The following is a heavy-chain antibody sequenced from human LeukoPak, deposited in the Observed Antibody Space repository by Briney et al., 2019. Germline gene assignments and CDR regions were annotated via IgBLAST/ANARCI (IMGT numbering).Heavy chain of an antibody. CDR1: GFTFSSYA. CDR2: ISGSGGST. V-gene: IGHV3-23*01. CDR3: AKESVSVLRYFDWLPDDY. J-gene: IGHJ4*02. D-gene: IGHD3-9*01. Sequence: GGSLRLSCAAYGFTFSSYAMSWVRQAPGKGLEWVSAISGSGGSTYYADSVKGRFTISRDNSKNTLYLQMNSLRAEDTAVYYCAKESVSVLRYFDWLPDDYWGQGTLVTVSS.